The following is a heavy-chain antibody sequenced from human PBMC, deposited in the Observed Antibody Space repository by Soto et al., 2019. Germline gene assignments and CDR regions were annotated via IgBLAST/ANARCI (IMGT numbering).Heavy chain of an antibody. V-gene: IGHV3-30-3*01. Sequence: QVQLVESGGGVVQPGRSLRLSCAASGFTFGSYAMHWVRQAPGKGLEWVAVISYDGSNKYYADSVKGRFIISRDNSKNTLYLQMNSLRAEDTAVYYCARDSSRGRIGYWGQGTLVTVSS. D-gene: IGHD6-13*01. CDR1: GFTFGSYA. CDR3: ARDSSRGRIGY. CDR2: ISYDGSNK. J-gene: IGHJ4*02.